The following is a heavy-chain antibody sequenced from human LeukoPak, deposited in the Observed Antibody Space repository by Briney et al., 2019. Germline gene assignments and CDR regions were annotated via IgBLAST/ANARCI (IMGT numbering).Heavy chain of an antibody. CDR3: ARGSQYHYESGAYYSHDY. J-gene: IGHJ4*02. CDR1: GGSFSGYY. V-gene: IGHV4-34*01. Sequence: SETLSLTCAVYGGSFSGYYWSWIRQPPGKGLEWIGEINHSGSTNYNPSLKSRVTISVDKSKNQFSLKLPSVTAADTAVYYCARGSQYHYESGAYYSHDYWGQGTLVTVSS. D-gene: IGHD3-22*01. CDR2: INHSGST.